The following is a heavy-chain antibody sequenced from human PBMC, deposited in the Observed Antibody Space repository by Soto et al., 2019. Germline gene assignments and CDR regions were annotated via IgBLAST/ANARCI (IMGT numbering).Heavy chain of an antibody. V-gene: IGHV4-59*01. CDR1: GGSLTNYF. Sequence: QVQLQESGPGLVEPSETLSLTWTVSGGSLTNYFWTWIRQSPGKGLEWIAYIRYSGKTDYNPSLKSRVTISLDTPKNQFSLKLTSVTAADTAMYYCARFQYTVVTPFDLWGQGTMVIVSS. CDR3: ARFQYTVVTPFDL. CDR2: IRYSGKT. D-gene: IGHD2-21*02. J-gene: IGHJ3*01.